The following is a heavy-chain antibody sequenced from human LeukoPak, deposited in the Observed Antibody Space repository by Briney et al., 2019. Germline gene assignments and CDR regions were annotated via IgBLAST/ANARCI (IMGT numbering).Heavy chain of an antibody. CDR3: ARGIAVAGTELAD. CDR2: IRYDGSIK. Sequence: GGSLRLSCAASGFTFSSYAMHWVRQAPGKGLEWVSFIRYDGSIKYYADSVEGRFTISRDNSKSTLYLQMNSLRADDTAVYYCARGIAVAGTELADWGQGTLVTVSA. CDR1: GFTFSSYA. V-gene: IGHV3-30*02. D-gene: IGHD6-19*01. J-gene: IGHJ4*02.